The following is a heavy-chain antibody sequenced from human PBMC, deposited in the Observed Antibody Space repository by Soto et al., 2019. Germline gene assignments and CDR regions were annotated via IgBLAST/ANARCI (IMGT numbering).Heavy chain of an antibody. J-gene: IGHJ3*01. Sequence: DVQLVESGGGLIQPGESLRLSCAAFGLTISGKKYVAWVRQAPGKGLEWVSALYDVDGSFYADSVTGRFTTSSDSSKTTVYLQMNDLRPDDPAVYYCATWHEREPAFDVWGQGTTVTISS. CDR2: LYDVDGS. CDR3: ATWHEREPAFDV. D-gene: IGHD1-1*01. CDR1: GLTISGKKY. V-gene: IGHV3-53*01.